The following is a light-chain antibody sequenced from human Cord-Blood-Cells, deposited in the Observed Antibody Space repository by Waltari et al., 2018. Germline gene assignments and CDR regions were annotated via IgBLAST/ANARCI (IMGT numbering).Light chain of an antibody. CDR2: KAS. CDR1: QSISSW. V-gene: IGKV1-5*03. CDR3: QQYNSYSYT. Sequence: DIQLTQSPSTLSASVADRVTITCRASQSISSWLAWYQQKPGKAPKLLIYKASSLESGVPSRFSDSGSGTEFTLTISSLQPDDFATYYCQQYNSYSYTFGQGTKLEIK. J-gene: IGKJ2*01.